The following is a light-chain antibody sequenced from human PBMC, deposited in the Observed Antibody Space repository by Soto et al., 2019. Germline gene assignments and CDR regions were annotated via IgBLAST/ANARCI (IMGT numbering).Light chain of an antibody. Sequence: IQLTQSPSSLSASVGDRVTITCRASQDIAIYLAWYQQKPGEAPRLLIYAASSLQSGVPSRFSGSGSGTDFTLTISSLQPEDVATYYCQKYNSAPWTFGQGNKVDI. J-gene: IGKJ1*01. CDR3: QKYNSAPWT. V-gene: IGKV1-27*01. CDR1: QDIAIY. CDR2: AAS.